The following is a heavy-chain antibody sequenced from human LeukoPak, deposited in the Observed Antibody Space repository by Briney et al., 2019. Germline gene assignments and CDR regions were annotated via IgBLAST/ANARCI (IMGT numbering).Heavy chain of an antibody. CDR3: ARSDASVVAATESFDY. CDR1: GFTFSSYE. Sequence: GESLRLSCAASGFTFSSYEMNWVRQAPGKGLEWVSYISSSGSTIYYADSVKGRFTISRDNAKNSLYLQMNSLRAEDTAVYYCARSDASVVAATESFDYWGQGTLVTVSS. V-gene: IGHV3-48*03. CDR2: ISSSGSTI. D-gene: IGHD2-15*01. J-gene: IGHJ4*02.